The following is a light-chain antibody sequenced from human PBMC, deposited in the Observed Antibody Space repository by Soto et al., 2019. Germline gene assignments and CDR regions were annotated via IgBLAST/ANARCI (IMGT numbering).Light chain of an antibody. CDR3: CSYAGSSTWV. J-gene: IGLJ3*02. CDR2: EVS. V-gene: IGLV2-23*02. CDR1: SSDVGNYNF. Sequence: QSALTQPASVSGSPGQSITISCTGTSSDVGNYNFVSWYQQHPGKAPKLMIYEVSKRPSGVSNRFSGSKSGNTASLTISGLQAEDEADYYCCSYAGSSTWVFGGGTKLTV.